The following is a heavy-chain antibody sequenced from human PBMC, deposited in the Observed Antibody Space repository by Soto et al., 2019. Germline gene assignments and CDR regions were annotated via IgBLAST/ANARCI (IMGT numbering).Heavy chain of an antibody. CDR3: ARVREKHVVRTPYSFDY. D-gene: IGHD2-21*01. V-gene: IGHV3-30-3*01. J-gene: IGHJ4*02. CDR1: GFTFSDYA. Sequence: PGGSLRLSCAASGFTFSDYALHWVRQAPGKGLEWVAVMSYGGSIIYYADSVKGRFTISRDNSKKTLYLQMSSLRVEDTAVYYCARVREKHVVRTPYSFDYWGQGTLVTVSS. CDR2: MSYGGSII.